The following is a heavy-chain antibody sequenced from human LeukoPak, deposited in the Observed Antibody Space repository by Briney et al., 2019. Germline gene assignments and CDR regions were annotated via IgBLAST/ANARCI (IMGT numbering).Heavy chain of an antibody. CDR1: GFTFNNYD. Sequence: GGSLRLSCAASGFTFNNYDMHWVRQAPGKGLEWVAVIWYDGSTKYYADSVKGRFTISRDNSNNTLCLQMNSLRAEDTAVYYCARDWVYFDSWGQGTLVTVSS. V-gene: IGHV3-33*01. D-gene: IGHD2-8*01. CDR3: ARDWVYFDS. CDR2: IWYDGSTK. J-gene: IGHJ4*02.